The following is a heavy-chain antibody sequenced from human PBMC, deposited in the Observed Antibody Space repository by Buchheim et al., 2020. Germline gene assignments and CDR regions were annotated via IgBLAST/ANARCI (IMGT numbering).Heavy chain of an antibody. CDR2: IHQDGSDE. Sequence: DVQLVESGGDLVQPGGSLRLSCVGSGFTFSNHWMTWVRQAPGKGLEWVAIIHQDGSDEYYVDSVRGRFTISRDNTKNSVHLQMNSLRVDDTAVYFCVRVCCSSPSCYDYYLDVWGQGTT. CDR1: GFTFSNHW. D-gene: IGHD2-2*01. V-gene: IGHV3-7*01. CDR3: VRVCCSSPSCYDYYLDV. J-gene: IGHJ6*02.